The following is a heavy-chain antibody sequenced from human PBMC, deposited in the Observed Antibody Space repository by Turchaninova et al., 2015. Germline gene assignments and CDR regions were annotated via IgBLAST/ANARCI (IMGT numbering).Heavy chain of an antibody. D-gene: IGHD4-11*01. CDR3: NVXXVTTRRGRYYXYGMXV. Sequence: QVQLVQSGAEVKKPGSSVKVSCEASGGTLSSFAISWVRQAPGQGLEWMGGIIPVSGTTNYAQKFQGRVTIIADESTRTAYMGLRSPRSEGXXVYYCNVXXVTTRRGRYYXYGMXVWGQGXTVTVSS. J-gene: IGHJ6*02. CDR2: IIPVSGTT. V-gene: IGHV1-69*01. CDR1: GGTLSSFA.